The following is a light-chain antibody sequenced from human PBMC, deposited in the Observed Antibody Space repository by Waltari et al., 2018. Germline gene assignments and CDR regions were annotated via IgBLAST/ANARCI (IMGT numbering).Light chain of an antibody. CDR1: QNIGKY. V-gene: IGKV1-39*01. CDR2: AAS. CDR3: QQSSSTPQST. J-gene: IGKJ5*01. Sequence: DIQMTQSPWFLSASIGDRVTITCRASQNIGKYLNWYQHKPGKAPKLLIYAASSLLSGVPSRFSGSGSGTDFTFTISSLQPEDFATYYCQQSSSTPQSTFGQGTRLEIK.